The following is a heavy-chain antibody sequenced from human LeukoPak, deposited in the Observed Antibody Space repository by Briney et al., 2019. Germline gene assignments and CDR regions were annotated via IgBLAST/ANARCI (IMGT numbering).Heavy chain of an antibody. V-gene: IGHV1-46*01. Sequence: PGGSLRLSCTASGFNFGIYGMHWVRQAPGQGLEWMGIINPSGGSTSYAQKFQGRVTMTRDTSTSTVYMELSSLRSEDTAVYYCARVKYQRDAFDIWGQGTMVTVSS. J-gene: IGHJ3*02. CDR1: GFNFGIYG. D-gene: IGHD2-2*01. CDR2: INPSGGST. CDR3: ARVKYQRDAFDI.